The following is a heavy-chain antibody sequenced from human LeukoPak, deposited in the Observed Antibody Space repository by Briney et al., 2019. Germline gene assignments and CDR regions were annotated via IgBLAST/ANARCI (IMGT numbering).Heavy chain of an antibody. CDR2: IYDTGNT. Sequence: SETLSLTCTVSGDSMNGLSWSWIRQSPGKGLEWIAYIYDTGNTNTSPSLKSRVTLSVATSKKQFSLRLSSVTAADTAVYHCARGVRVGFSSYYFDYWGQGTLVTVSS. CDR3: ARGVRVGFSSYYFDY. J-gene: IGHJ4*02. CDR1: GDSMNGLS. D-gene: IGHD6-6*01. V-gene: IGHV4-59*11.